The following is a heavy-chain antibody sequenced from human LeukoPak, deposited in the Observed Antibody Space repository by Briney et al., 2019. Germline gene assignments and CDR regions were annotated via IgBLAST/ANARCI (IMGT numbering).Heavy chain of an antibody. J-gene: IGHJ4*02. CDR3: ASFYQAYYFDY. CDR1: GGSISSGDYY. CDR2: IYYSGST. V-gene: IGHV4-30-4*01. D-gene: IGHD2-21*01. Sequence: SLILSFACTVSGGSISSGDYYWSWIRQPPGKGLEWIGYIYYSGSTYYNPSLKSRVTISVDTSKNQFSLKLSSVTAADTAVYYCASFYQAYYFDYWGQGTLVTVSS.